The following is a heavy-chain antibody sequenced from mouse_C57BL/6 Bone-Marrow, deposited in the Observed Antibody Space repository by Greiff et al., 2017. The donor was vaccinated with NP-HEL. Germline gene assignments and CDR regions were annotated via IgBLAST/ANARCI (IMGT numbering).Heavy chain of an antibody. CDR2: IDPSDSYT. CDR1: GYTFTSYW. Sequence: QVQLQQPGAELVKPGASVKLSCKASGYTFTSYWMQWVKQRPGQGLEWIGEIDPSDSYTNYNQKFKGKATLTVDTSSSTAYMQLSSLTSEVSAVYYCAKEGTTVVFDYWGQGTTLTGSS. D-gene: IGHD1-1*01. CDR3: AKEGTTVVFDY. V-gene: IGHV1-50*01. J-gene: IGHJ2*01.